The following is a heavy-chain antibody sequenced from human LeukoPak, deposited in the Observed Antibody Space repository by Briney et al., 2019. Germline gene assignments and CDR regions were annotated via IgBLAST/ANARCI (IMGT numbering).Heavy chain of an antibody. Sequence: GASVKVSCKASGYTFTSYGISWVRQAPGQGLEWMGGIIPIFGTANYAQKFQGRVTLTADKSTSTAYMELSSLRSEDTAVYYCARSENGWGIYSLVDAFDIWGQGTKVTVSS. CDR1: GYTFTSYG. CDR2: IIPIFGTA. V-gene: IGHV1-69*06. J-gene: IGHJ3*02. CDR3: ARSENGWGIYSLVDAFDI. D-gene: IGHD3-16*01.